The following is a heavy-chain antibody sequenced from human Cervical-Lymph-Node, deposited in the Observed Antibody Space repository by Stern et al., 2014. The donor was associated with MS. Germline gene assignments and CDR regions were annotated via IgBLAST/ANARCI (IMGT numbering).Heavy chain of an antibody. J-gene: IGHJ6*02. CDR3: ARDRGLTHYFYGXXX. Sequence: VKLVESGGGVVQPGKSLRLSCAASGFTFSDYGMHWVRQAPGKGLEWVALATYDGSDQYYADSVKGRFTVSRDNSKNTVLLQMNGLRPEDTAVYFCARDRGLTHYFYGXXXXGQGTTVTVSS. V-gene: IGHV3-30*03. CDR2: ATYDGSDQ. CDR1: GFTFSDYG. D-gene: IGHD3-10*01.